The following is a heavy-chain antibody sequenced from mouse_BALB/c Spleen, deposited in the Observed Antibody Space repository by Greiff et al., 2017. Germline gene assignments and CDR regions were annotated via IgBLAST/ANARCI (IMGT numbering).Heavy chain of an antibody. CDR1: GFTFSSYA. CDR3: ARDLGDY. Sequence: EVQLVESGGGLVKPGGSLKLSCAASGFTFSSYAMSWVRQTPEKRLEWVASISSGGSTYYPDSVKGRFTISRDNARNILYLQMSSLRSEDTAMYYCARDLGDYWGQGTTLTVSS. CDR2: ISSGGST. J-gene: IGHJ2*01. V-gene: IGHV5-6-5*01.